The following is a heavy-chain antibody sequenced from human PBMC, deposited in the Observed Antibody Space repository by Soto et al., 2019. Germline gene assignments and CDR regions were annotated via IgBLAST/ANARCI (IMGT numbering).Heavy chain of an antibody. D-gene: IGHD5-12*01. Sequence: RLSCAASGFTFSSYWMHWVRQAPGKGLVWVSRIKGDGSVTNYADSVKGRFTISRDNAKNTLYLQLNSLRAEDTAVYYCLRGNSGYGNFDYWGQGTRVTVSS. J-gene: IGHJ4*02. CDR3: LRGNSGYGNFDY. CDR2: IKGDGSVT. V-gene: IGHV3-74*01. CDR1: GFTFSSYW.